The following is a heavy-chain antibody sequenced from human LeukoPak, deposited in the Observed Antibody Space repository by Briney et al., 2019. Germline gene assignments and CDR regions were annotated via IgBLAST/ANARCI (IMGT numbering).Heavy chain of an antibody. J-gene: IGHJ6*03. CDR3: ARARIAAAGTQNYYYYYYMDV. D-gene: IGHD6-13*01. Sequence: ASVTVSCKASGGTFSSYAISWVRQAPGQGLEWMGGIIPIFGTANYAQKFQGRVTITTDESTSTAYMELSSLRSEDTAVYYCARARIAAAGTQNYYYYYYMDVWGKGTTVTVSS. CDR2: IIPIFGTA. V-gene: IGHV1-69*05. CDR1: GGTFSSYA.